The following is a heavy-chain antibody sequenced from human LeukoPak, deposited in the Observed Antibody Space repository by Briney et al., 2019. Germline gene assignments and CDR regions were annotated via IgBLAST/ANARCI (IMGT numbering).Heavy chain of an antibody. D-gene: IGHD6-19*01. V-gene: IGHV3-30*02. CDR1: GFTFSNYA. CDR3: AKTHSSGWYYFDY. J-gene: IGHJ4*02. Sequence: GGSLRLSCAASGFTFSNYAMQWVRQAPGKGLEWVAFIRYDGSSKYYADSVKGRFTISRDNSKNTLHLQMNSLRAEDTAVYFCAKTHSSGWYYFDYWGQGTLVTVSS. CDR2: IRYDGSSK.